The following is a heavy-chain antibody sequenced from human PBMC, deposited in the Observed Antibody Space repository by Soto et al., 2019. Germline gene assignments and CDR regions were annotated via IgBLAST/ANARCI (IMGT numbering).Heavy chain of an antibody. CDR1: GYTLTELS. D-gene: IGHD2-15*01. J-gene: IGHJ6*02. Sequence: ASVKVSCKVAGYTLTELSMHWVRQAPGKGLEWMGGFDPEDGETIYAQKFQGRVTMTEDTSTDTAYMELSSLRSEDTAVYYCATIGSLGRNRWSYYYGMDVWGQGTTVIVSS. CDR3: ATIGSLGRNRWSYYYGMDV. CDR2: FDPEDGET. V-gene: IGHV1-24*01.